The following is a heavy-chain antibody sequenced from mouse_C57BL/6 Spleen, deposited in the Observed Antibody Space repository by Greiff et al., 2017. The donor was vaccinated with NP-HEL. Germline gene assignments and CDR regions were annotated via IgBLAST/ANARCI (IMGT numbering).Heavy chain of an antibody. V-gene: IGHV5-6*01. CDR2: ISSGGSYT. D-gene: IGHD2-2*01. CDR3: ARQGYDQAWFAY. Sequence: EVKLVESGGDLVKPGGSLKLSCAASGFTFSSYGMSWVRQTPDKRLEWVATISSGGSYTYYPDSVKGRFTISRDNAKNTLYLQMSSLKSEDTAMYYCARQGYDQAWFAYWGQGTLVTVSA. CDR1: GFTFSSYG. J-gene: IGHJ3*01.